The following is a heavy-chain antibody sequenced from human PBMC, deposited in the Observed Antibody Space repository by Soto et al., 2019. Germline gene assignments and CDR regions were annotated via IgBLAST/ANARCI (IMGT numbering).Heavy chain of an antibody. V-gene: IGHV1-8*01. CDR1: VYTFTSYD. CDR3: ARGGSSSREIDY. D-gene: IGHD6-6*01. CDR2: MNPNSGNT. Sequence: ASVKVSCKASVYTFTSYDINWVRQATGQGLEWMGWMNPNSGNTGYAQKFQGRVTMTRNTSISTAYMELSSLRSEDTAVYYCARGGSSSREIDYWGQGTLVTVSS. J-gene: IGHJ4*02.